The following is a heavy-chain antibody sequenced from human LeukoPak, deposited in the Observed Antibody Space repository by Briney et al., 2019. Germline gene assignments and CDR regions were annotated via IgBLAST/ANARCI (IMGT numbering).Heavy chain of an antibody. CDR2: LKEDGSQK. V-gene: IGHV3-7*01. Sequence: GGPLSLFCAASGFTFSDYWMSWPRQSPGKALEGVANLKEDGSQKYNVDTVRGRSTISRDNTKKSVFLKMDCLRAESTAVYYCARDSRFCTSYNCRGDAFDIWGQGTMVTVTS. J-gene: IGHJ3*02. CDR3: ARDSRFCTSYNCRGDAFDI. D-gene: IGHD1-1*01. CDR1: GFTFSDYW.